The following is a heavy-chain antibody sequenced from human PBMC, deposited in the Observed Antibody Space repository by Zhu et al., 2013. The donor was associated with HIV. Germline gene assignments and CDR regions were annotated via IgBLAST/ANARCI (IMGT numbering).Heavy chain of an antibody. V-gene: IGHV3-23*01. CDR2: ISGSGGST. J-gene: IGHJ6*02. D-gene: IGHD3-10*01. CDR3: AKDLALWFRESPAEGNGMDV. Sequence: EVQLLESGGGLVQPGGSLRLSCAASGFTFSSYAMSWVRQAPGKGLEWVSAISGSGGSTYYADSVKGRFTISRDNSKNTLYLQMNSLRAEDTAVYYCAKDLALWFRESPAEGNGMDVWGQGTTVTVSS. CDR1: GFTFSSYA.